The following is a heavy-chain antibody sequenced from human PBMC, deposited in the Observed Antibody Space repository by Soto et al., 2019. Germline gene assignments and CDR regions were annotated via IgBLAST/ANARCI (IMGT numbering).Heavy chain of an antibody. V-gene: IGHV1-2*02. Sequence: ALVKVSCKASGYTFSGYYMHWVRQAPGQGLEWMGWINTLSGDTSFPQKFQGRLAMTRDTSIDTAFMEVSRLTSDDTAIYYCARSLLKVILPLGYWGQGTLVTVSS. CDR3: ARSLLKVILPLGY. D-gene: IGHD3-3*02. J-gene: IGHJ4*02. CDR2: INTLSGDT. CDR1: GYTFSGYY.